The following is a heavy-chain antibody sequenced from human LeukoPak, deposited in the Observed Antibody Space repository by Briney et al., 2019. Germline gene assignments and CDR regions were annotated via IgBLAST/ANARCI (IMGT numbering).Heavy chain of an antibody. J-gene: IGHJ4*02. CDR3: AKVSGSGSYGGYFDY. CDR2: ISGSGGST. D-gene: IGHD3-10*01. V-gene: IGHV3-23*01. CDR1: GFTFSSYA. Sequence: GSLRLSCAASGFTFSSYAMSWVRQAPGKGLEWVSAISGSGGSTHYADSVKGRFTISRDNSKNTLYLQMNSLRAEDTAVYYCAKVSGSGSYGGYFDYWGQGTLVTVSS.